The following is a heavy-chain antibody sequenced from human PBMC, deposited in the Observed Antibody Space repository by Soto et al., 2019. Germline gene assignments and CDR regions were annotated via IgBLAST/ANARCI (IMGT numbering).Heavy chain of an antibody. CDR1: GYTFTSYG. J-gene: IGHJ3*02. Sequence: ASVKVSCKASGYTFTSYGISWVRQAPGQGLEWMGWISAYNGNTNYAQKLQGRVTMTTDTSTSTAYMEPRSLRSDDTAVYYCARDTMITFGGVIVGEAFDIWGQGTMVTVSS. V-gene: IGHV1-18*01. CDR2: ISAYNGNT. CDR3: ARDTMITFGGVIVGEAFDI. D-gene: IGHD3-16*02.